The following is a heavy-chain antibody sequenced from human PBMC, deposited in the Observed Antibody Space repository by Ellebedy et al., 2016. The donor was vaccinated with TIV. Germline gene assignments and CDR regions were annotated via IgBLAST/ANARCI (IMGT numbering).Heavy chain of an antibody. CDR2: FNPDSGGA. V-gene: IGHV1-2*02. J-gene: IGHJ4*02. D-gene: IGHD6-13*01. CDR1: GYTFTDYY. Sequence: AASVKVSCKASGYTFTDYYIHWVRQAPGQGLESMGWFNPDSGGANYAQKFQGRVTMTRDTSISTAYMELSRLKSDDTAVYYCARVGVRYSSSWHFDYWGQGTLVTVSS. CDR3: ARVGVRYSSSWHFDY.